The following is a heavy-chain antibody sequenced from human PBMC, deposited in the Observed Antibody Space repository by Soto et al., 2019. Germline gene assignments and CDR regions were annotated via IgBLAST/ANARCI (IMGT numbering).Heavy chain of an antibody. J-gene: IGHJ6*02. CDR2: MNPNSGNT. CDR1: GYTFISHG. D-gene: IGHD1-26*01. V-gene: IGHV1-8*02. CDR3: ARGRGATAPMDV. Sequence: ASVKVSCKASGYTFISHGISWVRQAPGQGLEWMGWMNPNSGNTGYAQKLQGRVTMTRNTSISTAYMELSSLRSEDTAVYYCARGRGATAPMDVWGQGTTVTVSS.